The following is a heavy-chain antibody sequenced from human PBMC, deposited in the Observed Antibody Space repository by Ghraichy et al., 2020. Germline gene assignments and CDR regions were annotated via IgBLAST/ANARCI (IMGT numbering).Heavy chain of an antibody. CDR2: IYYSGST. CDR1: GGSISSSSYY. CDR3: ARSKGAAAGKPYYYYYGMDV. Sequence: SETLSLTCTVSGGSISSSSYYWGWIRQPPGKGLEWIGSIYYSGSTYYNPSLKSRVTISVDTSKNQFSLKLSSVTAADTAVYYCARSKGAAAGKPYYYYYGMDVWGQGTTVTVSS. V-gene: IGHV4-39*01. J-gene: IGHJ6*02. D-gene: IGHD6-13*01.